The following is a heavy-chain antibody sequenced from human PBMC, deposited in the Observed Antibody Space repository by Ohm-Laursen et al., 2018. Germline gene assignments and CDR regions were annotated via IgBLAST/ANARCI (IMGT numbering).Heavy chain of an antibody. CDR2: ISGSGGST. V-gene: IGHV3-23*01. CDR3: AKKRKIAAAGNNWFDP. J-gene: IGHJ5*02. CDR1: GFTFSSYA. D-gene: IGHD6-13*01. Sequence: SLRLSCTASGFTFSSYAMSWVRQAPGKGLEWVSAISGSGGSTYYADSVKGRFTISRDNSKNTLYLQMNSLRAEDTAVYYCAKKRKIAAAGNNWFDPWGQGTLVTVSS.